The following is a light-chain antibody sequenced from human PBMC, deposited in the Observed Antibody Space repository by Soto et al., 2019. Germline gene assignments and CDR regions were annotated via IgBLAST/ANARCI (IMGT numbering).Light chain of an antibody. CDR3: QHRSTWLT. Sequence: EIVLTQSPATLSLSPGERATLSCRASQSVSSYLAWYQQKPGQAPRLLIYDASNRATGIPARFSGSGSGTDFTLTIRSLEPEDFAVYYCQHRSTWLTFGGGTKVEIK. CDR1: QSVSSY. V-gene: IGKV3-11*01. CDR2: DAS. J-gene: IGKJ4*01.